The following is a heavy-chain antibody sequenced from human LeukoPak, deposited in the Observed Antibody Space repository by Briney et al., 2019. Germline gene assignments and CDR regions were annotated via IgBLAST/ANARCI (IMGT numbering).Heavy chain of an antibody. CDR2: ISSSGSTI. Sequence: PGGSLRLSCAASGFTFSSYGMHWVRQAPGKGLEWVSYISSSGSTIYYADSVKGRFTISRDNAKNSLYLQMNSLRAEDTAVYYCARVGSWENAFDIWGQGTMVTVSS. D-gene: IGHD2-2*03. CDR3: ARVGSWENAFDI. CDR1: GFTFSSYG. V-gene: IGHV3-48*04. J-gene: IGHJ3*02.